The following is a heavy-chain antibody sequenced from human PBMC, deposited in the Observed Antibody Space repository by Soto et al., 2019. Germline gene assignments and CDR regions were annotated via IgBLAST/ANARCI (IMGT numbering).Heavy chain of an antibody. V-gene: IGHV1-2*04. CDR3: ARDPVSTMIQRLNLVGMDV. CDR1: GYTFTGYY. D-gene: IGHD3-22*01. Sequence: VASVKVSCKASGYTFTGYYMHWVRQAPGQGLEWMGWINPNSGGTNYAQKFQGWVTMTRDTSISTAYTELSRLRSDDTAVYYCARDPVSTMIQRLNLVGMDVWGQGTTVTVSS. J-gene: IGHJ6*02. CDR2: INPNSGGT.